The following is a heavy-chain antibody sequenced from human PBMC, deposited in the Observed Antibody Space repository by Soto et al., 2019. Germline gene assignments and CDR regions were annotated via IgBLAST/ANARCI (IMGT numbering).Heavy chain of an antibody. CDR2: IYYSGST. V-gene: IGHV4-31*03. CDR3: ARGLIRGTDY. CDR1: GGSISSGGYY. J-gene: IGHJ4*02. Sequence: SETLSLTCTVSGGSISSGGYYWSWIRQHPGKGLEWIGYIYYSGSTYYNPSLKSRVTISVDTSKNQFSLKLSSVTAADTAVYYCARGLIRGTDYWGQGTQVTVSS. D-gene: IGHD1-1*01.